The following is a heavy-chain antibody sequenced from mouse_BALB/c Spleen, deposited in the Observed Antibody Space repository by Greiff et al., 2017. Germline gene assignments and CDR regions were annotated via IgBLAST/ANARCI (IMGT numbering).Heavy chain of an antibody. CDR1: GYTFTSYT. D-gene: IGHD1-1*01. CDR2: INPSSGYT. V-gene: IGHV1-4*02. CDR3: ARRDYYGSSYPAWFAY. J-gene: IGHJ3*01. Sequence: QVQLKQSAAELARPGASVKMSCKASGYTFTSYTMHWVKQRPGQGLEWIGYINPSSGYTEYNQKFKDKTTLTADKSSSTAYMQLSSLTSEDSAVYYCARRDYYGSSYPAWFAYWGQGTLVTVSA.